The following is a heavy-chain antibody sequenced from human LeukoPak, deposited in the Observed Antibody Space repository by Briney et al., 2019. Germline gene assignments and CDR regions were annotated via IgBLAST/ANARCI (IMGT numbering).Heavy chain of an antibody. CDR1: GYTFTSYA. CDR3: AREVSRGEYYMDV. V-gene: IGHV1-2*02. CDR2: INPNSGGT. Sequence: ASVKVSCKASGYTFTSYAMNWVRQSPGQALEWIGWINPNSGGTNYAQKFQGRVTMTRDTSISTAYMVLSRLRSDDTAVYYCAREVSRGEYYMDVWGKGTTVTVSS. D-gene: IGHD3-10*01. J-gene: IGHJ6*03.